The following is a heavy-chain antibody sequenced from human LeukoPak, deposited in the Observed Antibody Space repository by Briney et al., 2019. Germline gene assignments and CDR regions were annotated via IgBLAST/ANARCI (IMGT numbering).Heavy chain of an antibody. Sequence: TGGSLRLSCAASGFSFSDYYMNWIRQAPGKGLEWVSYISSSSTYTNYADSVKGRFTISRDNAKNSVYLQMNSLRGEDTAVYYCARVNYYDSSGSWIDYWGQGTLVTVSS. CDR2: ISSSSTYT. V-gene: IGHV3-11*06. CDR1: GFSFSDYY. J-gene: IGHJ4*02. CDR3: ARVNYYDSSGSWIDY. D-gene: IGHD3-22*01.